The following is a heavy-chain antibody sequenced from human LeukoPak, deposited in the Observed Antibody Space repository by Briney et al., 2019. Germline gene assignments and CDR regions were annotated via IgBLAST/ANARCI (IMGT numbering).Heavy chain of an antibody. J-gene: IGHJ4*02. CDR3: ARVLRPMASQYYFDY. V-gene: IGHV4-59*01. CDR2: IYYSGTT. Sequence: PSETLSLTCTVSGASINTYYWSWIRQPPGKGLEWIGYIYYSGTTSYNPSLKTRVTISIDTSKNQFSLTLSSVTAADTAVYYCARVLRPMASQYYFDYWGQGTLVTVSS. D-gene: IGHD3-10*01. CDR1: GASINTYY.